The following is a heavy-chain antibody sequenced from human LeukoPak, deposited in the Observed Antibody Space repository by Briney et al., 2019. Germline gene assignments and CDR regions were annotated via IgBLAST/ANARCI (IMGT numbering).Heavy chain of an antibody. V-gene: IGHV3-30*18. CDR3: AKSKNYYDSSPFDY. D-gene: IGHD3-22*01. CDR1: GFTFSGYG. J-gene: IGHJ4*02. CDR2: ISYDGGNK. Sequence: GRSLRLSCAASGFTFSGYGMHWVRQAPGKGLEWVALISYDGGNKYYADSVKGRFTISRDNSKNTLYLQMNSLTVEDTAVYYCAKSKNYYDSSPFDYWGQGTLVTVSS.